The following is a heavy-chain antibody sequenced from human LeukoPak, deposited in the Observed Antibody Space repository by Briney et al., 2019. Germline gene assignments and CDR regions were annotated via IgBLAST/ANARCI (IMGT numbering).Heavy chain of an antibody. CDR3: TTVLGSNRYYLCDY. Sequence: GGSLRLSCAASGFTFSRYWMHWVRQAPGKGLMWASRISPDGSTTLYADSVKGRFTISRDNAKNTLYLQMNSLGAEDTAVYYCTTVLGSNRYYLCDYWGQGTLVTVSS. D-gene: IGHD3-10*01. CDR1: GFTFSRYW. CDR2: ISPDGSTT. V-gene: IGHV3-74*03. J-gene: IGHJ4*02.